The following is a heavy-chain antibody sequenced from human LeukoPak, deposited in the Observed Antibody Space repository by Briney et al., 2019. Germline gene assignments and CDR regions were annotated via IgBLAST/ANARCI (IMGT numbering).Heavy chain of an antibody. J-gene: IGHJ4*02. CDR1: GGTFSSYA. CDR2: IIPIFGTA. Sequence: SVKVSCKASGGTFSSYAISWVRQAPGQGLEWMGGIIPIFGTANYAQKFQGRVTITADESTSTAYMELSSLRSEDTAVYYCARDPDYGDSVGIRSTSDYWGQGTLVTVSS. D-gene: IGHD4-17*01. V-gene: IGHV1-69*13. CDR3: ARDPDYGDSVGIRSTSDY.